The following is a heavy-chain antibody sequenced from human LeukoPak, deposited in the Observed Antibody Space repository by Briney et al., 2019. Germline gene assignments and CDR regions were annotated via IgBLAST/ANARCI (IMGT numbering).Heavy chain of an antibody. CDR3: ARGRMFGRVIVIRWFDP. J-gene: IGHJ5*02. Sequence: SETLSLTCAAYGGSFSGYYWSWVRQPPGKGLEWIGEINHSGSTNYNPSLNSPATISVATSNNQFSLKLSSLTAADTAVYYCARGRMFGRVIVIRWFDPWGQGTLVTVSS. V-gene: IGHV4-34*01. CDR2: INHSGST. D-gene: IGHD3-16*02. CDR1: GGSFSGYY.